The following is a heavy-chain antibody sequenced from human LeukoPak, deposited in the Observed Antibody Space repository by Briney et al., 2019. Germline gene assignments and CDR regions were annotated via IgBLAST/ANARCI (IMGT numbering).Heavy chain of an antibody. D-gene: IGHD4-11*01. CDR2: ISGTGDST. Sequence: GGSLRLSCAASGFTFSSYAMSWVRQAPGKGLEWVSTISGTGDSTFYADSVKGRFTISGDNSKNTLYLQMNSLRVEDTAVYYCAARPPIVTLGPFDYWGQGTLVTVHS. CDR1: GFTFSSYA. V-gene: IGHV3-23*01. J-gene: IGHJ4*02. CDR3: AARPPIVTLGPFDY.